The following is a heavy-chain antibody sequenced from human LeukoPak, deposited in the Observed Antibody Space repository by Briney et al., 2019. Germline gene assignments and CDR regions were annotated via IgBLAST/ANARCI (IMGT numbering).Heavy chain of an antibody. CDR3: ARGRNYYYDNSGYYDFDY. Sequence: PSETLSLTCAVYGGSFSGYYWSWIRQPPGKGLEWIGEINHSGTTNYNPSLKSRVTISLDTSKNQFSLKLSSVTAADTAVYYCARGRNYYYDNSGYYDFDYWGQGTLVTVSS. CDR2: INHSGTT. D-gene: IGHD3-22*01. J-gene: IGHJ4*02. CDR1: GGSFSGYY. V-gene: IGHV4-34*01.